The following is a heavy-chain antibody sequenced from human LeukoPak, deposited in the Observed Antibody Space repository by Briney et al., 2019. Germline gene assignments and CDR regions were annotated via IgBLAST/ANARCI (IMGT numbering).Heavy chain of an antibody. CDR3: ARRLPGYYYYMDV. CDR2: IYYSGST. CDR1: GGSISGYY. V-gene: IGHV4-59*08. J-gene: IGHJ6*02. D-gene: IGHD3-22*01. Sequence: SETLSLTCTVSGGSISGYYWSWVRQPPGKGLEWIGYIYYSGSTSYNPSLKSRVTILVDTSKNQFSLRLSSVTAAGTAVYYCARRLPGYYYYMDVWGQGTTVTVSS.